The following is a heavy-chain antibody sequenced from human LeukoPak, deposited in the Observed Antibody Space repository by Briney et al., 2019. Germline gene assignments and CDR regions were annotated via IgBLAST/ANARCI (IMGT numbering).Heavy chain of an antibody. J-gene: IGHJ4*02. CDR3: ARRRLDKLRYFDWSNGGGDY. Sequence: SVKVSCKASGGTFSSYAISWVRQAPGQGLEWMGGIIPIFGTANYAQKFQGRVTITADESTSTAYMELSSLRSEDTAVYYCARRRLDKLRYFDWSNGGGDYWGQGTLVTVSS. CDR2: IIPIFGTA. V-gene: IGHV1-69*01. CDR1: GGTFSSYA. D-gene: IGHD3-9*01.